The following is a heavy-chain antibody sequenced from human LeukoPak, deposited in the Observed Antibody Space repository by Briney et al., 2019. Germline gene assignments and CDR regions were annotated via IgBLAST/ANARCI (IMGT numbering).Heavy chain of an antibody. CDR1: GFTFSNYA. D-gene: IGHD6-19*01. Sequence: GGSLRLSCADSGFTFSNYARSWVRQAPGKGLEWVSSISGICGTTHYADPANARFTISRDNSKTTLYLQMNNPRAEDTALYYCAKNQGQWLVPVDYWGQGTLVTVSS. J-gene: IGHJ4*02. CDR3: AKNQGQWLVPVDY. V-gene: IGHV3-23*01. CDR2: ISGICGTT.